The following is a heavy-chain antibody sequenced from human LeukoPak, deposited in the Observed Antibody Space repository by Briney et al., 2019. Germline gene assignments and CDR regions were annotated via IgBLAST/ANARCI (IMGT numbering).Heavy chain of an antibody. D-gene: IGHD1-26*01. CDR2: IYDSGST. J-gene: IGHJ4*02. V-gene: IGHV4-39*02. CDR3: ARESGSYFDY. CDR1: GGSIRSSYYY. Sequence: PSETLSLTCTVSGGSIRSSYYYWGWIRQPPGKGLEWIGSIYDSGSTYYNPSLKSRVTISVDTSKNQFSLKLNSVTAADTAMYYCARESGSYFDYWGQGTLVTVSS.